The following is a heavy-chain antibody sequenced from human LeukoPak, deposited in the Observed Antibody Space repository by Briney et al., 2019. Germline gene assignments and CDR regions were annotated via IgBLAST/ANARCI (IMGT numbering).Heavy chain of an antibody. V-gene: IGHV3-48*03. D-gene: IGHD2-21*02. J-gene: IGHJ3*02. CDR2: ISSSGSTI. CDR3: ARDDGGDFNDAFDI. Sequence: GGSLRLSCAASGFTVSSNEMSWVRQAPGKGLEWASYISSSGSTIYYADSVKGRFTISRDNAQNSLYLQMNSLRAEDTAVYYCARDDGGDFNDAFDIWGQGTMVAVSS. CDR1: GFTVSSNE.